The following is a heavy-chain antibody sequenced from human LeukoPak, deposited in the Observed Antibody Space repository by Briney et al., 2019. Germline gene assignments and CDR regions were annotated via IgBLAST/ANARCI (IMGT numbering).Heavy chain of an antibody. CDR2: VNPNSGNT. Sequence: GASVKVSCKASGYTFTSYDINWVRQATGQGLEWMGWVNPNSGNTGYAQKFQGRVTITRNTSISTAYMELSSLRSEDTAVYYCARISGHDAFDIWGQGTMVTVSS. CDR1: GYTFTSYD. J-gene: IGHJ3*02. CDR3: ARISGHDAFDI. D-gene: IGHD7-27*01. V-gene: IGHV1-8*03.